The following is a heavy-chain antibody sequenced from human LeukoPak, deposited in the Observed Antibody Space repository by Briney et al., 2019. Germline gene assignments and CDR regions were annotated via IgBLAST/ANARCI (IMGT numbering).Heavy chain of an antibody. J-gene: IGHJ5*02. CDR2: IYYRGNT. Sequence: SETLSLTCTVSGGSISSSSYYWGWIRQPPGEGLEWIGTIYYRGNTYYNTSLKSRVTISVDTSKNQFSLKLTSVTAADTAVYYCARVKAISNWFDPWGQGTLVTVSS. V-gene: IGHV4-39*07. CDR3: ARVKAISNWFDP. CDR1: GGSISSSSYY.